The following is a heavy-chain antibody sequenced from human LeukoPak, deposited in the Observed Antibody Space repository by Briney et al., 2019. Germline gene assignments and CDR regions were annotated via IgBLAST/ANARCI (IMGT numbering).Heavy chain of an antibody. CDR3: ARDQSQNGRFDY. J-gene: IGHJ4*02. V-gene: IGHV4-59*01. CDR2: IYYSGST. D-gene: IGHD2-8*01. Sequence: SETLSLTCTVSGGSISSYYWSWTRQPPGKGPEWIGYIYYSGSTNYNPSLKSRVTISVDTSKNQFSLKLSSVTAADTAVYYCARDQSQNGRFDYWGQGTLVTVSS. CDR1: GGSISSYY.